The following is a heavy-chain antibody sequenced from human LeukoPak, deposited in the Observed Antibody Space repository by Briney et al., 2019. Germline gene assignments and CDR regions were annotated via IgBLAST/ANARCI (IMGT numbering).Heavy chain of an antibody. CDR2: INWNGGST. CDR3: ARAQTYGDSRLLLDY. J-gene: IGHJ4*02. CDR1: GFTFGNYG. Sequence: PGGSLRLSCAASGFTFGNYGMSWVRQAPGKGLDGVSGINWNGGSTVYADSVEGRFTISRDNAKNSQYLQMNSLRVEDTALYYCARAQTYGDSRLLLDYWGQGTLVTVSS. D-gene: IGHD4-17*01. V-gene: IGHV3-20*04.